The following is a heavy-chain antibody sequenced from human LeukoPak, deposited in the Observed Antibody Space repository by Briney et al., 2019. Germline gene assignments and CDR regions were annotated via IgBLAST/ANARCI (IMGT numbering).Heavy chain of an antibody. CDR2: LYDSGLA. Sequence: TETLSLTCTVSGVSFSSYSRSWIRQPPGKGVEWIGYLYDSGLATYNPSLKRRGTISADTATNQFSRQLRSVTAADTAGWYCPRQGGSWSSDQWGQGTLVTVSS. V-gene: IGHV4-59*08. D-gene: IGHD3-16*01. J-gene: IGHJ4*02. CDR3: PRQGGSWSSDQ. CDR1: GVSFSSYS.